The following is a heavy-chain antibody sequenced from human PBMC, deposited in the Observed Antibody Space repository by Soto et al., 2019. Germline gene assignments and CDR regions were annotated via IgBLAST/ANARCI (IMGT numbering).Heavy chain of an antibody. D-gene: IGHD4-4*01. CDR2: TNAGNGNT. CDR3: ARGTGADSKYVYYDYYMDV. V-gene: IGHV1-3*01. Sequence: QVQLVQSGAEVKKPGASVKVSCKASGYTFTSYAMHWVRQAPGQRLEWMGWTNAGNGNTTYSQKFLGRVTLTRDTSASTGYKELSSLRSEDTAVYYCARGTGADSKYVYYDYYMDVWGKGTTVTVSS. J-gene: IGHJ6*03. CDR1: GYTFTSYA.